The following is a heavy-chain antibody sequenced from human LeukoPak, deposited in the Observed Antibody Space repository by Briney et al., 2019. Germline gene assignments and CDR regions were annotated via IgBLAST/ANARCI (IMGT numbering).Heavy chain of an antibody. CDR3: ARAPYFDFWTGYYFDY. CDR2: IYYSGST. D-gene: IGHD3-3*01. V-gene: IGHV4-59*01. CDR1: GGSISSYY. Sequence: SETLSLTCTVSGGSISSYYWSWIRQPPGKGLEWIGYIYYSGSTNYNPSLNSRVTISVDMSKNQFSLKLSSVTAVDTAVYYCARAPYFDFWTGYYFDYWGLGTLVTVSS. J-gene: IGHJ4*02.